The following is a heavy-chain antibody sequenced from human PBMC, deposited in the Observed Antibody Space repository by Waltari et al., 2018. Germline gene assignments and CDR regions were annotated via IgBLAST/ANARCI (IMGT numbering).Heavy chain of an antibody. V-gene: IGHV3-33*01. CDR1: GFTFSSYG. J-gene: IGHJ4*02. Sequence: QVQLVESGGGVVQPGRSLRLSCAASGFTFSSYGMHWFRQAPGKGLEWVAVIWYDGSNKYYADSVKGRFTISRDNSKNTLYLQMNSLRAEDTAVYYCARDFLRVAAAADHWGQGTLVTVSS. CDR2: IWYDGSNK. CDR3: ARDFLRVAAAADH. D-gene: IGHD6-13*01.